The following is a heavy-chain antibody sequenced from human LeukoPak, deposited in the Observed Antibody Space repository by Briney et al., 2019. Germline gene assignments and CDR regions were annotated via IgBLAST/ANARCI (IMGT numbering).Heavy chain of an antibody. V-gene: IGHV4-34*01. J-gene: IGHJ4*02. CDR3: ARVTVRRDGYNSDY. D-gene: IGHD5-24*01. Sequence: SETLSLTCAVYGGSFSGYYWSWIRHPPGKGLEWIGEINHSGSTNYNPSLKSRVTISVDTSKNQFSLKLSSVTAADTAVYYCARVTVRRDGYNSDYWGQGTLVTVSS. CDR2: INHSGST. CDR1: GGSFSGYY.